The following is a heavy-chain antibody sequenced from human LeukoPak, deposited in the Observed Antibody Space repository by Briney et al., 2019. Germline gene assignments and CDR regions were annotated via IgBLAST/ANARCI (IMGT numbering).Heavy chain of an antibody. J-gene: IGHJ2*01. D-gene: IGHD5-24*01. CDR3: ARDPGGYNSGGDWNFDL. Sequence: GGSLRLSCAASGFTVSSNYMNWVRQAPGKGLEWGSVIYSGRSTYYADSVKGRFTISRDTSKNTLYLQMNSLRAEDTAVYYCARDPGGYNSGGDWNFDLWGRGTLVTVSS. CDR1: GFTVSSNY. V-gene: IGHV3-53*01. CDR2: IYSGRST.